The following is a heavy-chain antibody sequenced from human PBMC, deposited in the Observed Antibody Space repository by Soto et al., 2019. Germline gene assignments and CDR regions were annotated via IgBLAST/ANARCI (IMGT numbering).Heavy chain of an antibody. D-gene: IGHD4-17*01. CDR3: ARYIPTKRGHYGDYGGRTKGYYYYGMDV. Sequence: GESLNISCKGSGYSFTSYWISWVRQMPGKGLEWMGRIDPSDSYTNYSPSFQGHVTISADKSISTAYLQWSSLKASDTAMYYCARYIPTKRGHYGDYGGRTKGYYYYGMDVWGQGTTVNVSS. CDR1: GYSFTSYW. CDR2: IDPSDSYT. J-gene: IGHJ6*02. V-gene: IGHV5-10-1*01.